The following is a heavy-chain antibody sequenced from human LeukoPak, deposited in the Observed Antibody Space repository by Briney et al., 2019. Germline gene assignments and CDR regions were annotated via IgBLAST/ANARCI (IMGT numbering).Heavy chain of an antibody. CDR1: VFTFSSYS. Sequence: PGRSLRLSCAASVFTFSSYSMHWVRQAPGTGLEWVSHIDSSGSTIYYADSVKGRFTISRDNAKSSLYLQMNSLRDEDTAVYYCATPMGTEYWGQGTLVTVSS. V-gene: IGHV3-48*02. CDR3: ATPMGTEY. CDR2: IDSSGSTI. D-gene: IGHD3-10*01. J-gene: IGHJ4*02.